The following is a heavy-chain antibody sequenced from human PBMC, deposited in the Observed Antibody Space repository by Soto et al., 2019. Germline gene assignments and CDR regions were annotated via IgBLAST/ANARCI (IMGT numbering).Heavy chain of an antibody. J-gene: IGHJ4*02. CDR2: IYFSGTT. D-gene: IGHD2-8*01. Sequence: PSETLSHTCAVYGGSFSGYYWSWIRQHPTKGLEWIGYIYFSGTTWYNPSLKSRVVMSVDLSQNQFSLNLTSVTAADTAVYFCATNRGLASCYFDTRGQGTAVTVSS. CDR3: ATNRGLASCYFDT. CDR1: GGSFSGYY. V-gene: IGHV4-31*11.